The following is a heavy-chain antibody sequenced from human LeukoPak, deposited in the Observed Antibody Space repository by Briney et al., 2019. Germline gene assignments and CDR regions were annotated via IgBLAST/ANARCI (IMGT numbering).Heavy chain of an antibody. D-gene: IGHD3-22*01. Sequence: PGGSLRLSCAASGFTFSRNNMSWVRQAPGKGLEWVANIKKDASQIYYVDSVRGRFTISRDNAKNSLYLQMGSLRAEDMAVYYCARWLGSGYYEWGQGTLVTVSS. J-gene: IGHJ4*02. CDR2: IKKDASQI. V-gene: IGHV3-7*01. CDR3: ARWLGSGYYE. CDR1: GFTFSRNN.